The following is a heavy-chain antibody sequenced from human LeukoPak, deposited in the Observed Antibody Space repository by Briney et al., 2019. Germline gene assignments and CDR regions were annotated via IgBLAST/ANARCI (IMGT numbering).Heavy chain of an antibody. J-gene: IGHJ3*02. Sequence: SRTLSLTCTVSGGSISSGSYFWSWIRQPAGKELEWIGRISTSGSTTYNPSLKSRLTVSVDTSKNQFSLMLSSVTAADTAVYYCAREPRRSGTEIGAXXIWGXXTMXTVSS. D-gene: IGHD1-1*01. CDR1: GGSISSGSYF. V-gene: IGHV4-61*02. CDR2: ISTSGST. CDR3: AREPRRSGTEIGAXXI.